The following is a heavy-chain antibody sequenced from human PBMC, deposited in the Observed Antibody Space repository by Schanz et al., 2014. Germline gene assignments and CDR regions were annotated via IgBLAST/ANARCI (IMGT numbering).Heavy chain of an antibody. D-gene: IGHD3-10*01. CDR2: INSDGTIT. V-gene: IGHV3-74*01. CDR3: ARRGVDGLDV. CDR1: GLTLSTYW. Sequence: EVQLVESGGGLVQPGGSLRLSCTASGLTLSTYWIHWVRQAPGKGLVWVSRINSDGTITTYADSVRGRFTISRDNAKNTQYLQMSGLRAEDTAVYYCARRGVDGLDVWGQGTTVTVSS. J-gene: IGHJ6*02.